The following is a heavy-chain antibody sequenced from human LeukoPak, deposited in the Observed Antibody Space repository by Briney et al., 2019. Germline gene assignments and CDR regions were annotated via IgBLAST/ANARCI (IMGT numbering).Heavy chain of an antibody. CDR3: ARCLREYRSGSHSNDY. CDR2: IYPGDSDT. Sequence: PGESLKISCKGSGYSLSSYWIAWVRQMPGKGLEWMGIIYPGDSDTRYSPSFQGQVTISADKSISTAYLQWSGLKASDTAMFYCARCLREYRSGSHSNDYWGQGTLVTVSS. D-gene: IGHD3-10*01. CDR1: GYSLSSYW. J-gene: IGHJ4*02. V-gene: IGHV5-51*01.